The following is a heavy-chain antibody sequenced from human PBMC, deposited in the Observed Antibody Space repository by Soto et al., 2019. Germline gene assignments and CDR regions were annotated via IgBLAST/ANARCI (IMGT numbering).Heavy chain of an antibody. CDR3: SRDQWIYYGSGNVAFDI. V-gene: IGHV1-18*01. Sequence: ASVKVSCKASGYTFTSYGISWVRQAPGQGLEWMGWISAYNGNTNYAQKLQGRVTMTTDTSTSTAYMELRSLRSDDTAVYYCSRDQWIYYGSGNVAFDIWGQGTMVTVSS. J-gene: IGHJ3*02. CDR1: GYTFTSYG. CDR2: ISAYNGNT. D-gene: IGHD3-10*01.